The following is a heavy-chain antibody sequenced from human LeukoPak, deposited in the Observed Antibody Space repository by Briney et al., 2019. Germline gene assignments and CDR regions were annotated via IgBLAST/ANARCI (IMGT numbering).Heavy chain of an antibody. V-gene: IGHV4-31*03. CDR1: GGSISSGGYY. CDR2: IYYSGST. Sequence: SQTLSLTCTVSGGSISSGGYYWSWIRQHPGKGLEWIGYIYYSGSTYYSPSLKSRVTISVDTSKNQFSLKLSSVTAADTAVYYCARVEGGWFDPWGQGTLVTVSS. D-gene: IGHD3-16*01. CDR3: ARVEGGWFDP. J-gene: IGHJ5*02.